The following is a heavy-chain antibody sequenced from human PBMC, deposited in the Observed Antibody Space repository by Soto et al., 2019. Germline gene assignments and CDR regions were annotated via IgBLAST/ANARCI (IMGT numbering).Heavy chain of an antibody. J-gene: IGHJ4*02. D-gene: IGHD2-21*01. CDR1: GFTFRNFV. Sequence: EVQLLESGGGMVQPGGSLRVSCAASGFTFRNFVICWVRQAPGKGLEWVSAIRATGGETFYADSVKGRFTISRDNSKNTLYLQMNSLRDEDTALYFCAQDRGWGVVSPAHDYWGPGTLVTVSP. V-gene: IGHV3-23*01. CDR3: AQDRGWGVVSPAHDY. CDR2: IRATGGET.